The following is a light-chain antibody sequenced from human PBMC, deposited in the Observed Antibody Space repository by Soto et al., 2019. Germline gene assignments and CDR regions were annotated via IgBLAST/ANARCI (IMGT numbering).Light chain of an antibody. V-gene: IGKV3-11*01. J-gene: IGKJ5*01. CDR1: PSVSSY. CDR2: DPS. Sequence: EIVLTQSPATLSFSPGERATLSCRASPSVSSYLAWYQQKPGQAPRLLIYDPSNRATGIPARFSGSGYGTDFTLTISSLEPEDFSVYYCQQRSNWPPFTFGQGTRLEIK. CDR3: QQRSNWPPFT.